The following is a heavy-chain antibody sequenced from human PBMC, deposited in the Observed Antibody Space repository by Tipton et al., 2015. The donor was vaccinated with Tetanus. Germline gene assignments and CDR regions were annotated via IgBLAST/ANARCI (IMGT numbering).Heavy chain of an antibody. V-gene: IGHV4-4*07. CDR2: VSSSGNS. Sequence: TLSLTCTVPGGSVSSYYWTWFRQPPGKRLEWIGFVSSSGNSNYSPSLTGRVSMSLDTSKQQFSLSLTSATAADTAVYYCARGWSECSNWSCSPFDSWGQGTLVTVSS. D-gene: IGHD2-2*01. CDR1: GGSVSSYY. J-gene: IGHJ4*02. CDR3: ARGWSECSNWSCSPFDS.